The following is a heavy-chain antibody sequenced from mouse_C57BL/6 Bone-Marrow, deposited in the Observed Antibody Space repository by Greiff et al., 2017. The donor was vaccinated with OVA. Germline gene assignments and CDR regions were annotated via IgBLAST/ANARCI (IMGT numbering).Heavy chain of an antibody. CDR1: GYTFPSYW. V-gene: IGHV1-69*01. J-gene: IGHJ1*03. Sequence: QVQLQQPGAELVMPGASVKLSCKASGYTFPSYWMHWVKQRPGQGLEWIGEIDPSDSYTNYNQKFKGKSTLTVDKSSSTAYMQLSSLTSEDSAVYYCARWGYYAYCDVWGTGTTVTVSS. CDR2: IDPSDSYT. D-gene: IGHD2-3*01. CDR3: ARWGYYAYCDV.